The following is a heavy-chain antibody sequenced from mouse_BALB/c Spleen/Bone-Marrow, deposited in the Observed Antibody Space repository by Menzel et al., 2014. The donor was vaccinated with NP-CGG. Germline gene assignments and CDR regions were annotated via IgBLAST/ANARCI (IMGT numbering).Heavy chain of an antibody. J-gene: IGHJ1*01. CDR1: GYSFXGYY. CDR3: ESRGEYFDV. Sequence: VHVKQSGPELVKPGASVKISCKASGYSFXGYYMHWVEQSHGNSLDWIGYIYPYNGVSSYNQKFKGKATLTVDKSSSTAYMELRSLTSDDSAVYYCESRGEYFDVWGAGTTVTVSS. V-gene: IGHV1-31*01. CDR2: IYPYNGVS.